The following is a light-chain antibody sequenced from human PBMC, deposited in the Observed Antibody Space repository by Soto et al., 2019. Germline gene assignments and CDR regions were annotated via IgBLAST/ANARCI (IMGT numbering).Light chain of an antibody. Sequence: DIQMTQSPSSLSASVGDRVTITCRASQSISSYLNWYHQKPGKAPKVLIYAASTLQDGIPSRFSGSGSGTDFTLTIRGLQPEDFATYYCQQGYSTITFGQGTRLEIK. CDR3: QQGYSTIT. CDR2: AAS. CDR1: QSISSY. V-gene: IGKV1-39*01. J-gene: IGKJ5*01.